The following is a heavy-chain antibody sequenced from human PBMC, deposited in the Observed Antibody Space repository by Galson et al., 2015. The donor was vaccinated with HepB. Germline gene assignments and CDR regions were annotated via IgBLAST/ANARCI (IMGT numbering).Heavy chain of an antibody. CDR3: ARDPYYESSGY. CDR2: IYSDGRT. D-gene: IGHD3-22*01. CDR1: GFTVSSHY. V-gene: IGHV3-53*01. J-gene: IGHJ4*02. Sequence: SLRLSCAASGFTVSSHYMSWVRQAPGKGLEWASAIYSDGRTYYADSAKGRFTISGDISKNTVFLQLNGLRAEDTAVYYCARDPYYESSGYWGQGTLVTVSS.